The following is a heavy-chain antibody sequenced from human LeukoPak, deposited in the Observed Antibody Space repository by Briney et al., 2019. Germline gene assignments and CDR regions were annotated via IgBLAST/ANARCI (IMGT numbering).Heavy chain of an antibody. Sequence: PGGSLRLSCAASGFTFSNAWMSWVRQAPGKGLEWVGRSKSKTDGGTTDYAAPEKGSFTISRDDSKNTLYLQMNSLKTEDTAVYYCTTDLYPYSSGWYYYLDYWGQGTLVTVSS. J-gene: IGHJ4*02. CDR1: GFTFSNAW. CDR3: TTDLYPYSSGWYYYLDY. CDR2: SKSKTDGGTT. D-gene: IGHD6-19*01. V-gene: IGHV3-15*01.